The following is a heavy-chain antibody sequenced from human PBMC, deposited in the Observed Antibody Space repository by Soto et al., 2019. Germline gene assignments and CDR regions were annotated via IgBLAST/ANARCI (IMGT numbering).Heavy chain of an antibody. J-gene: IGHJ4*02. CDR3: AKSPGMYYYDSSGYYHHDY. CDR2: ISGSGVST. D-gene: IGHD3-22*01. CDR1: GFTFSSYA. Sequence: LRLSCAASGFTFSSYAMSWVRQAPGKGLEWVSAISGSGVSTYYADSVKGRFTISRDNSKNTLYLQMNSLRAEDTAVYYCAKSPGMYYYDSSGYYHHDYWGQGTLVTVSS. V-gene: IGHV3-23*01.